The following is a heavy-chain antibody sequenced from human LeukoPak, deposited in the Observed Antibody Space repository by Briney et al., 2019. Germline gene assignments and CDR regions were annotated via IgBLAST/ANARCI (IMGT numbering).Heavy chain of an antibody. Sequence: GGSLRLSCADSGFTLSSYWMSWVRQAPGKGLEWVANIKQDGSEKYYVDFVKGRFTISRDNAKNSLYLQMNSLRAEDTAVYYCARDWDYGRYFDYWGQGTLVTVSS. CDR1: GFTLSSYW. J-gene: IGHJ4*02. D-gene: IGHD4-17*01. CDR2: IKQDGSEK. V-gene: IGHV3-7*03. CDR3: ARDWDYGRYFDY.